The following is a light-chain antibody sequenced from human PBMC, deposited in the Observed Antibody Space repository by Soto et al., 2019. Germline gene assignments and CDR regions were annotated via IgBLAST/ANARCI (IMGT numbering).Light chain of an antibody. CDR1: SGHSTYI. V-gene: IGLV4-60*02. CDR2: LEGSGSY. CDR3: ETWDTNVVV. J-gene: IGLJ2*01. Sequence: QHVLTQSSSASASLGSSVKLTCTLSSGHSTYIIAWHQQQPGKAPRYLMKLEGSGSYNTGSGIPDRFSGSSSGADRYLTLSNLQFEDEADYYCETWDTNVVVFGGGTKLTVL.